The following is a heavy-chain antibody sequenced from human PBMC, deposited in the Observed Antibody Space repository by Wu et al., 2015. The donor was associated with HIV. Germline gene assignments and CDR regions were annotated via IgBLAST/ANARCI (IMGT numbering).Heavy chain of an antibody. V-gene: IGHV1-2*02. CDR3: ASPXPALGYFSYYMDV. CDR1: GYRFTGYY. CDR2: INPNDGNT. D-gene: IGHD3-16*01. J-gene: IGHJ6*03. Sequence: QVQLVQSGAEVKKPGASVKVSCRASGYRFTGYYVHWVRQAPGEGLEWMGWINPNDGNTVYSQKYQGRVSMTWDMSIYIAYMEMSRLTSDDTAVYYCASPXPALGYFSYYMDVWGKGTTVIVSS.